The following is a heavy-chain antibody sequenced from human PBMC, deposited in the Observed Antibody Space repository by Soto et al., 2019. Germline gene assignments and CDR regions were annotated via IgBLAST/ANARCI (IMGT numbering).Heavy chain of an antibody. CDR2: VYDSGSMTT. V-gene: IGHV4-59*02. CDR3: ATRITVFGLLIPPFDP. J-gene: IGHJ5*02. Sequence: SETLSLTCTVSGGSVRNYHWSWIRQSPGKGLEWIGYVYDSGSMTTSYNPSVKSRVTMSVDTSKNQFSLRLSSVTAADTAIYYCATRITVFGLLIPPFDPWGQGTQVTVSS. D-gene: IGHD3-3*01. CDR1: GGSVRNYH.